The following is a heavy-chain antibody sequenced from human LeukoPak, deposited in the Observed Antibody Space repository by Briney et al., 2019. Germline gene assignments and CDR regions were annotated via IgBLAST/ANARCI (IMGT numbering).Heavy chain of an antibody. Sequence: PSETLSLTCTVSSGSINNYYWSWIRQTPGKGLEWIRYILSSGSPNYNPSVKSRVTISVDTSKNQFSLKLSSVTAADTAVYYCARTNQISETAFDIWGQGTMVIVSS. J-gene: IGHJ3*02. CDR2: ILSSGSP. CDR1: SGSINNYY. CDR3: ARTNQISETAFDI. V-gene: IGHV4-59*01. D-gene: IGHD1-14*01.